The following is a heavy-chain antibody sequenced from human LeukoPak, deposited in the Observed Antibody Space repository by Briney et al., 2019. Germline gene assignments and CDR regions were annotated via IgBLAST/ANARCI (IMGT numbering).Heavy chain of an antibody. Sequence: GGSLRLSCAASGFTFSSYTVNWVRQAPGKGLEWVSYISSSSSSISYADSVTGRFTISRDNAKNSLYLQMNSLRDEDTAVYYCARDLNWGFDYWGQGSLVTVSS. CDR3: ARDLNWGFDY. J-gene: IGHJ4*02. CDR1: GFTFSSYT. V-gene: IGHV3-48*02. CDR2: ISSSSSSI. D-gene: IGHD7-27*01.